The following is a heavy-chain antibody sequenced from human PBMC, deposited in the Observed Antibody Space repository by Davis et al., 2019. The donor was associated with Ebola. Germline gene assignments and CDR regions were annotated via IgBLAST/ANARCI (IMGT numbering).Heavy chain of an antibody. V-gene: IGHV3-73*01. D-gene: IGHD3-3*01. J-gene: IGHJ6*02. CDR3: ARDPGFGVVRGMDV. Sequence: GESPKTPCAAPGFTFSGSAMHLVRQASGKGLELVGRIRSKANSYATAYAASVKGRFTISRDDSKNTAYLQMNSLRAEDTAVYYCARDPGFGVVRGMDVWGQGTTVTVSS. CDR1: GFTFSGSA. CDR2: IRSKANSYAT.